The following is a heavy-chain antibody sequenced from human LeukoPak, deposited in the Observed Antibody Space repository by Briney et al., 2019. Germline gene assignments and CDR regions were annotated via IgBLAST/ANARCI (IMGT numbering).Heavy chain of an antibody. J-gene: IGHJ4*02. CDR2: ISSSGSTI. V-gene: IGHV3-11*01. D-gene: IGHD3-10*01. CDR1: GFTFSDYY. Sequence: GGSLRLSCAASGFTFSDYYMSWIRQAPGKGLEWVSYISSSGSTIYHADSVKGRFTISRDNAKNSLYLQMNSLRAEDTALYYCAKDMGYYYGSGSLDYWGQGTLVTVSS. CDR3: AKDMGYYYGSGSLDY.